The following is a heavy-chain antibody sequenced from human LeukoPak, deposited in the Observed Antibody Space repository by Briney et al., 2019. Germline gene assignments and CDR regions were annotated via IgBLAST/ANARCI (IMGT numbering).Heavy chain of an antibody. CDR2: IYYSGST. D-gene: IGHD2-15*01. CDR1: GGAISSYY. J-gene: IGHJ4*02. Sequence: SETRSLTCTVSGGAISSYYWSWIRQPPGKGLEWIGYIYYSGSTNYNPSLKSRVTISVDTSKNQFSLKLSSVTAADTAVYYCARGPRNYCSGGSCYPYFDYWGQGTLVTVSS. CDR3: ARGPRNYCSGGSCYPYFDY. V-gene: IGHV4-59*01.